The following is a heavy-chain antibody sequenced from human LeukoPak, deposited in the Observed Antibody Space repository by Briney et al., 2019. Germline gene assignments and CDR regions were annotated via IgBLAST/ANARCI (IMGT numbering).Heavy chain of an antibody. CDR2: IRYDGSNK. D-gene: IGHD6-19*01. J-gene: IGHJ4*02. Sequence: GGSLRLSCAASGFTFSSYWMSWVRQAPGKGLEWVAFIRYDGSNKYYADSVKGRFTISRDNSKNTLYLQMNSLRAEDTAVYYCARGGAVAGTLDYWGQGTLVTVSS. V-gene: IGHV3-30*02. CDR3: ARGGAVAGTLDY. CDR1: GFTFSSYW.